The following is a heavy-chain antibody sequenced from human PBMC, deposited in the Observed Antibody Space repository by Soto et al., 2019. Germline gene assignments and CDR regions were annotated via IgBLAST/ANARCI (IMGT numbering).Heavy chain of an antibody. CDR1: GFTFSNYG. J-gene: IGHJ4*02. CDR3: ARDLKVGGDYPNY. V-gene: IGHV3-33*01. Sequence: QVQLVGSGGGVAQPGRSLRLSCVASGFTFSNYGIHWVRQAPGKGLEWVGLIWSDGGKKFYADSVKGRFAISRDNYKNTLYLQMDSLRAEDTALYYCARDLKVGGDYPNYWGQGTLVTVSS. CDR2: IWSDGGKK. D-gene: IGHD4-17*01.